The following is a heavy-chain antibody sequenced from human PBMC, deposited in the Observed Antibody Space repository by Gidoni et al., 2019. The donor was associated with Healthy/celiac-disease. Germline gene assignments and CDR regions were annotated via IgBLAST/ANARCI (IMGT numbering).Heavy chain of an antibody. CDR1: GFTFSSDR. V-gene: IGHV3-21*01. D-gene: IGHD4-17*01. CDR2: ISSSSSYI. Sequence: EVQLVESGGGLVKPGGSLRLSCAASGFTFSSDRMNWVRQAPGKGLEWVSSISSSSSYIYYADSVKGRFTISRDNAKNSLYLQMNSLRAEDTAVYYCAREGRSYGDQIGPPADYWGQGTLVTVSS. CDR3: AREGRSYGDQIGPPADY. J-gene: IGHJ4*02.